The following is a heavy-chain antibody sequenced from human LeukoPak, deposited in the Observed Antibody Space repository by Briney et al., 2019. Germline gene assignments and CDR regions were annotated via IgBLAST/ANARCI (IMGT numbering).Heavy chain of an antibody. CDR1: GVSIASGAYY. V-gene: IGHV4-31*03. Sequence: KSSETLSLTCTVSGVSIASGAYYWTWIRQRPGKGLEWIGNMHSGGSTSYKTSLRSRLTISGDTSKNQFSLRLSSVTVADTAVYYCARTSAIAVAGTVAGRYYYYGMDVWGQGTTVTVSS. J-gene: IGHJ6*02. CDR3: ARTSAIAVAGTVAGRYYYYGMDV. CDR2: MHSGGST. D-gene: IGHD6-19*01.